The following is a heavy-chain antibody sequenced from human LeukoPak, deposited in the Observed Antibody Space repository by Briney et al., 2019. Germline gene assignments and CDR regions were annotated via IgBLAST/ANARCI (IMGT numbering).Heavy chain of an antibody. CDR2: IHHGGINK. J-gene: IGHJ4*02. Sequence: PGGSLRLSCAASGFTFSSYGMHWVRQAPGKGLDWVAFIHHGGINKYYADSVKGRFTISRDNAKNSLYLQMNSLRAEDTAVYYCARDYYGSGSYRDYWGQGTLVTVSS. V-gene: IGHV3-30*02. CDR3: ARDYYGSGSYRDY. CDR1: GFTFSSYG. D-gene: IGHD3-10*01.